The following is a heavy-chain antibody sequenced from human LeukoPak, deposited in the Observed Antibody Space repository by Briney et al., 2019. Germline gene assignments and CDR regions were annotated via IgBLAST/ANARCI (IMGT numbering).Heavy chain of an antibody. CDR1: GYTFTSYG. CDR3: ARDIADSLSSGPYYYGMDV. CDR2: ISAYNGNT. V-gene: IGHV1-18*01. Sequence: ASVKVSCKASGYTFTSYGISWVRQAPGQGLEWMGWISAYNGNTNYAQKLQGRVTMTTDTSTSTAYMELRSLRSDDTAVYYCARDIADSLSSGPYYYGMDVWGQGTTVTVSS. D-gene: IGHD6-13*01. J-gene: IGHJ6*02.